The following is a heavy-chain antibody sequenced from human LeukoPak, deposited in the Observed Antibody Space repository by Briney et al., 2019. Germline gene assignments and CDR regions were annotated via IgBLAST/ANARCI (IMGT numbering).Heavy chain of an antibody. CDR1: GFTFSSYG. D-gene: IGHD6-19*01. CDR3: ARSVGYSSGWPDFFFDY. V-gene: IGHV3-33*01. J-gene: IGHJ4*02. CDR2: IWYDGSNK. Sequence: PGGSLRLSRAASGFTFSSYGMHWVRQAPGKGLEGVAVIWYDGSNKYYADSVKGRFTISRDNSKNTLYLQMNSLRAEDTAVYYCARSVGYSSGWPDFFFDYWGQGTLVTVSS.